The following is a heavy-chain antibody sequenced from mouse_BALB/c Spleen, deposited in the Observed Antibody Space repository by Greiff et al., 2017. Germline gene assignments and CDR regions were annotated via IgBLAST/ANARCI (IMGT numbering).Heavy chain of an antibody. CDR2: ISSGGSYT. J-gene: IGHJ3*01. D-gene: IGHD2-4*01. V-gene: IGHV5-9-3*01. Sequence: EVQRVESGGGLVKPGGSLKLSCAASGFTFSSYAMSWVRQTPEKRLEWVATISSGGSYTYYPDSVTGRFTISRDNAKNTLYLQMSSLRSEDTAMYYCARLYDYDGFAYWGQGTLVTVSA. CDR3: ARLYDYDGFAY. CDR1: GFTFSSYA.